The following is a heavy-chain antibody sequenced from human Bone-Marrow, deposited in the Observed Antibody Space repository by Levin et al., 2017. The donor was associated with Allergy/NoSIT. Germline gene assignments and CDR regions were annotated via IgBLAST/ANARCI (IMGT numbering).Heavy chain of an antibody. D-gene: IGHD2-2*01. Sequence: PGGSLRLSCAASGFRFDDYAMHWVRQAPGKGLEWVSGISGNSGSIGYADSVRGRFTISRDNAKKSLYLQMSSLRAEDTAWYYCAKGAVPAAHPLYDYFDFWGQGTLVAVSS. CDR1: GFRFDDYA. CDR2: ISGNSGSI. CDR3: AKGAVPAAHPLYDYFDF. J-gene: IGHJ4*02. V-gene: IGHV3-9*01.